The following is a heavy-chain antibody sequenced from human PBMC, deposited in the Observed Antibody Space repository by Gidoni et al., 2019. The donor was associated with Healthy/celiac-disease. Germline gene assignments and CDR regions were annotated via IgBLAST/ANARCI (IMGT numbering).Heavy chain of an antibody. CDR1: GGSISSSSYY. D-gene: IGHD7-27*01. CDR3: ASPRLTGDHWVDAFDI. Sequence: QLQLQESGPGLVKPSETLSLTCTVPGGSISSSSYYWGWIRQPPGKGLEWIGSIYYSGSTYYNPSLKSRVTISVDTSKNQFSLKLSSVTAADTAVYYCASPRLTGDHWVDAFDIWGQGTMVTGSS. J-gene: IGHJ3*02. CDR2: IYYSGST. V-gene: IGHV4-39*01.